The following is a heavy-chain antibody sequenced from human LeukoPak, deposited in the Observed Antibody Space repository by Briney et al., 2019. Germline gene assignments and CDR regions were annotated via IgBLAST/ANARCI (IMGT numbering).Heavy chain of an antibody. Sequence: ASVKVSCKASGGTFSSYAISWVRQAPGQGLEWMGRTIPILGIANYAQKFQGRVTITADKSTSTAYMELSSLRSEDTAVYYCARDHKEMATINWGQGTLVTVSS. D-gene: IGHD5-24*01. CDR1: GGTFSSYA. V-gene: IGHV1-69*04. J-gene: IGHJ4*02. CDR3: ARDHKEMATIN. CDR2: TIPILGIA.